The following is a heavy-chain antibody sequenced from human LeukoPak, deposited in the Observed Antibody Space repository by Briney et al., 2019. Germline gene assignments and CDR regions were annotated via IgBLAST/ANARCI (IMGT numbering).Heavy chain of an antibody. J-gene: IGHJ5*02. CDR3: ASNCDSSGWVNWFDP. D-gene: IGHD6-19*01. V-gene: IGHV4-38-2*02. Sequence: SETLSLTCTVSGYSISSGYYWGWIRQPPGKGLEWIGSIYHSGSTYYNPSLKSRVTISVDTSKNQFSLKLSSVTAADTAVYYCASNCDSSGWVNWFDPWGQGTLVTVSS. CDR1: GYSISSGYY. CDR2: IYHSGST.